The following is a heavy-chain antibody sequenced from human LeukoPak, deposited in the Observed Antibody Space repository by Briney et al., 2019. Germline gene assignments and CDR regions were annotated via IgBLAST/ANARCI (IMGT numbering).Heavy chain of an antibody. V-gene: IGHV4-4*07. CDR2: IYTGGTT. CDR3: ARDNYDNTNWFDP. CDR1: GGSISSYY. Sequence: PSETLSLTCTVSGGSISSYYWSWLRQPAGKGLEWIGRIYTGGTTNYNPSLKSRVTMSVDTSKNQFSLSLSSVTAADTAVYYCARDNYDNTNWFDPWGQGTLVTVSP. D-gene: IGHD3-22*01. J-gene: IGHJ5*02.